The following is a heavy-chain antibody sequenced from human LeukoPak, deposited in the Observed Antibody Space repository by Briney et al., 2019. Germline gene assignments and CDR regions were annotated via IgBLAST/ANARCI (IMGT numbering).Heavy chain of an antibody. J-gene: IGHJ5*02. CDR2: INKDGRNK. Sequence: GGSLRLSCAASGFTFSTNYMNWVRQAPGKGLVWVSNINKDGRNKNYVDSVKGRFTISRDNAKNSLYLQMNSLRAEDTAVYYCARLWSGSIFGWFDPWGQGTLVTVS. CDR3: ARLWSGSIFGWFDP. CDR1: GFTFSTNY. V-gene: IGHV3-7*01. D-gene: IGHD3-3*01.